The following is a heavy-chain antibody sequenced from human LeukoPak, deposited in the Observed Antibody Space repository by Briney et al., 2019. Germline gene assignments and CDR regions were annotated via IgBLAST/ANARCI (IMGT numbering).Heavy chain of an antibody. D-gene: IGHD2-15*01. V-gene: IGHV4-4*07. CDR1: GGSISSYY. J-gene: IGHJ4*02. Sequence: SETLSLTCTVSGGSISSYYWSWIRQPAGKGLEWIGRIYTGGSTNYNPSLKSRVTMSVDTSKNQFSLKLSSVTAADTAVYYCARDHCSGGSCYQSNWGQGTLVTVSS. CDR3: ARDHCSGGSCYQSN. CDR2: IYTGGST.